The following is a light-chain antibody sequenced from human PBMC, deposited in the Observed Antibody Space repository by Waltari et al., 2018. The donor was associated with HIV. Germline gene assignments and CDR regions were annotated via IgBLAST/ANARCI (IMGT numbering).Light chain of an antibody. CDR2: AAS. V-gene: IGKV1-39*01. J-gene: IGKJ1*01. CDR3: QQSYSTTWT. CDR1: QNITNY. Sequence: DIQMTQSPSSLSASVGDRFPITCLASQNITNYINWYQEKTGKAPKLLIFAASSLQSVVPSMFSGSGSCTAFTLTINNLRPEDFASYYCQQSYSTTWTFGQGTKVEIK.